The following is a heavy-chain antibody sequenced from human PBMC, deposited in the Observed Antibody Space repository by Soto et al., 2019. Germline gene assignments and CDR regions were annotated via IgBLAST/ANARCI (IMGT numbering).Heavy chain of an antibody. Sequence: QVQLQESGPGLVKSSETLSLTCTVSGGSISSYYWSWIRQPPGKGLEWIGYAYYSGSTNYNPSLKSRVTMSVDTSKNQFSLRLISVTAADTAVYYCARTYCSGGGCYPGGNWFDPWGQGTLVTVSS. CDR1: GGSISSYY. V-gene: IGHV4-59*01. CDR2: AYYSGST. CDR3: ARTYCSGGGCYPGGNWFDP. D-gene: IGHD2-15*01. J-gene: IGHJ5*02.